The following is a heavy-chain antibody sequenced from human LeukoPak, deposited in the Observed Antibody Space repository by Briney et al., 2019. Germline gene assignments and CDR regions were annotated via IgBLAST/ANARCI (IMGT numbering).Heavy chain of an antibody. Sequence: SETLSLTCTVSGGSISNYYWSWIRQPAGKGLEFIGRIYSSGSTDYNPSLKSRVTMSVDTSKNQFSLELSSVTAADSAMYYCARGGYTIFDYWGQGTLVTVSS. CDR2: IYSSGST. V-gene: IGHV4-4*07. J-gene: IGHJ4*02. D-gene: IGHD1-1*01. CDR1: GGSISNYY. CDR3: ARGGYTIFDY.